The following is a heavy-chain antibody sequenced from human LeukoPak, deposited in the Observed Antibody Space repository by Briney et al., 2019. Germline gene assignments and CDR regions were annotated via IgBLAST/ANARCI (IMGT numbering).Heavy chain of an antibody. CDR2: TYYRSKWYN. Sequence: SQTLSLTCAISGDSVSSNSAAWNWIRQSPSRGLEWLGRTYYRSKWYNDYAVSVKSRITINPDTSKNQFSLQLNSVTPEDTAVYYCAREVFPVVVVAATRLDWFDPWGQGTLVTVSS. D-gene: IGHD2-15*01. CDR3: AREVFPVVVVAATRLDWFDP. V-gene: IGHV6-1*01. J-gene: IGHJ5*02. CDR1: GDSVSSNSAA.